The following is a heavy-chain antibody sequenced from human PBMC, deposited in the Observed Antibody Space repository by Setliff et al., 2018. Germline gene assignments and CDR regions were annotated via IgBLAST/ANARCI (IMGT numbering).Heavy chain of an antibody. J-gene: IGHJ4*02. CDR2: VIQVGSG. D-gene: IGHD3-22*01. V-gene: IGHV3-23*01. CDR3: ASYSYYDSSSYYSGFSYY. CDR1: GFTFRDYT. Sequence: HPGGSLRLSCAASGFTFRDYTMSWVRQVPGKGLEWVAGVIQVGSGVYADSVKGRSTIYRDNSKNSLYLQMTSLRAEDTAVYYCASYSYYDSSSYYSGFSYYWGQGTLVTVSS.